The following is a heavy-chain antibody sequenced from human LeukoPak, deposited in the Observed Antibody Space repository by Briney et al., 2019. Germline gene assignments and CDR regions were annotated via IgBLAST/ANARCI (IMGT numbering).Heavy chain of an antibody. D-gene: IGHD3-10*02. Sequence: GGSLRLSCAASGFTFSNFEMNWVRQAPGTGLEWVSYISIVDTTIYYADSVKGRFTISRDNAERSLYLQMNGLRAEDSAVYYCARGPYPGSMFLDHLGQGTLVTVSS. CDR1: GFTFSNFE. CDR2: ISIVDTTI. CDR3: ARGPYPGSMFLDH. V-gene: IGHV3-48*03. J-gene: IGHJ4*02.